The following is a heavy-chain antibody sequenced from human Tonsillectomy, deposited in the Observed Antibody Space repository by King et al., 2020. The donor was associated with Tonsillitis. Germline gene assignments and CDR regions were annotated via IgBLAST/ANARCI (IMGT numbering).Heavy chain of an antibody. Sequence: QLVQSGAELKKPGASVKVSCKASGYTFLNYGVTWVRQAPGQGLECMGWISAYTGNTNYAQKLQGRVTMTTDTSTSTAYMELRSLRSDDTAFYYCARVGYCTDGDCYLDGAASDLLDYWGQGTLVTVPS. D-gene: IGHD2-21*01. V-gene: IGHV1-18*04. CDR1: GYTFLNYG. CDR2: ISAYTGNT. CDR3: ARVGYCTDGDCYLDGAASDLLDY. J-gene: IGHJ4*02.